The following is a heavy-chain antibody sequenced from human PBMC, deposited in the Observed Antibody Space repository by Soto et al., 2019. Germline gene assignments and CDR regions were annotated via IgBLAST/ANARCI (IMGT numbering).Heavy chain of an antibody. D-gene: IGHD5-12*01. CDR1: GFSFTTAGVA. Sequence: SGPTLVNPTHTLTLTCTFSGFSFTTAGVAVGWIRQTPGGALEWLTLIYYNDDRRFSPSLKTRFTITGDTSKNQVVLSLTNVDPGDTATYFCAHSDGGYEIIYFDFWGQGIPVTVSS. V-gene: IGHV2-5*01. J-gene: IGHJ4*02. CDR2: IYYNDDR. CDR3: AHSDGGYEIIYFDF.